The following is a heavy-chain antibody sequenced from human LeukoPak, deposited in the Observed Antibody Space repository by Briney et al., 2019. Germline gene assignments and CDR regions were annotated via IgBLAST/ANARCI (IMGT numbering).Heavy chain of an antibody. D-gene: IGHD3-10*01. CDR1: GGSISSGDYY. V-gene: IGHV4-30-4*01. CDR3: ARDGDYYGSGSYSV. Sequence: SETLSLTCTVSGGSISSGDYYWSWIRQPPGKGLEWIGYIYYSGSTYYNPSLKSRVTISVDTSKNQFSLKLSSVTAADTVVYYCARDGDYYGSGSYSVWGQGTLVTVSS. J-gene: IGHJ4*02. CDR2: IYYSGST.